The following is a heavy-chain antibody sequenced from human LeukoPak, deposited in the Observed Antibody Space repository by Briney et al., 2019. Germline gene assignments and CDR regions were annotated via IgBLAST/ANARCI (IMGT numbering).Heavy chain of an antibody. D-gene: IGHD3-10*01. CDR2: ISYDGSNK. J-gene: IGHJ5*02. CDR3: AKDAGRGGYNWFDP. V-gene: IGHV3-30*18. Sequence: PGGSLRLSCAASGFTFSSYGMHWVRQAPGKGLEWVAVISYDGSNKYYADSVKGRFTISGDNSKNTLYLQMNSLRAEDTAVYYCAKDAGRGGYNWFDPWGQGTLVTVSS. CDR1: GFTFSSYG.